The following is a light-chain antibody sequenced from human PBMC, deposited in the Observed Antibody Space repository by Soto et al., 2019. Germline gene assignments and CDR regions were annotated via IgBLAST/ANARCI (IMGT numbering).Light chain of an antibody. CDR2: GAS. V-gene: IGKV3-11*01. Sequence: EIVLTQSPATLSLSPGERATLSCRASQSVSSYLAWYQQKPGRAPRLLIYGASTRATGVPARFSGSGSGTDFTLTISSLEPEDFAVYYCQQRSNWPWTFGQGTKVDIK. CDR3: QQRSNWPWT. CDR1: QSVSSY. J-gene: IGKJ1*01.